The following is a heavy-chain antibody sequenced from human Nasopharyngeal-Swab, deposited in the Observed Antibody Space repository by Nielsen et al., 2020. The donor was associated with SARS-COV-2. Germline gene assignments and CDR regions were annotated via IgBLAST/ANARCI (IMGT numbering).Heavy chain of an antibody. CDR3: AREDTVTLDY. CDR2: IYSGGST. V-gene: IGHV3-66*01. Sequence: GESLKISCAASGFTLSSYWMHWVRQAPGKGLEWVSVIYSGGSTYYADSVKGRFTISRDNSKNTLYLQMNSLRAEDTAVYYCAREDTVTLDYWGQGTLVTVSS. J-gene: IGHJ4*02. D-gene: IGHD4-11*01. CDR1: GFTLSSYW.